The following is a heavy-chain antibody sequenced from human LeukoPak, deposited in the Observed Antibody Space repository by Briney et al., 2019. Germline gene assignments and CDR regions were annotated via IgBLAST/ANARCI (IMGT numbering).Heavy chain of an antibody. D-gene: IGHD6-13*01. J-gene: IGHJ4*02. CDR3: ARSTDVAAAGSAY. Sequence: SVKVSCKASGGTFTHYVISWVRQAPGQGLEWMGGIAPISGTPLYSQRFQGRVTISADTSTNTAYMEMSSVTSEDTAVYYCARSTDVAAAGSAYWGQGTLVTVSS. V-gene: IGHV1-69*06. CDR1: GGTFTHYV. CDR2: IAPISGTP.